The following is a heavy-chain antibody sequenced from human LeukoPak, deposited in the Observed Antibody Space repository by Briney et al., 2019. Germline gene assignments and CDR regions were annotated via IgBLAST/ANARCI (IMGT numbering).Heavy chain of an antibody. CDR3: ARDGGDIVVVTASYYYMDV. CDR1: GFNFSNYA. V-gene: IGHV3-64*01. J-gene: IGHJ6*03. D-gene: IGHD2-21*02. CDR2: ISSNGGST. Sequence: GGSLRLSCTASGFNFSNYAMHWVRQAPGKGLEYVSAISSNGGSTYYAHSVKGRFTISRDNSKNTLYLQMGSLRPEDMAVYYCARDGGDIVVVTASYYYMDVWGKGTTVTVSS.